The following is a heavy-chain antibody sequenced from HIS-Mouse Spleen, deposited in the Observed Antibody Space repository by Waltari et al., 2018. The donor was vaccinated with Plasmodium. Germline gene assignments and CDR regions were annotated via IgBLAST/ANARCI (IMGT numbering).Heavy chain of an antibody. V-gene: IGHV3-30*18. CDR2: ISYDGSNK. CDR1: GFTFRCFG. D-gene: IGHD3-3*01. J-gene: IGHJ4*02. Sequence: QVQLVESGGGVVQPGRSLRLSLAASGFTFRCFGMPWVRQAPGKGLEWVAVISYDGSNKYYADSVKGRFTISRDNSKNTLYLQMNSLRAEDTAVYYCAKEVLGYYDFWSRPDYWGQGTLVTVSS. CDR3: AKEVLGYYDFWSRPDY.